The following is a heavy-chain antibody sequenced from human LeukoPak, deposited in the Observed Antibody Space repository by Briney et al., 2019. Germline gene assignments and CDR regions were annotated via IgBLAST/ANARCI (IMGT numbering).Heavy chain of an antibody. Sequence: ASVKVSCKASGYTFTNYAMNWVRQAPGQGLEWMGWINTNTGNPTYAQGFTGRFVFSLDTSVSTTYLQISSLKAEDTAVYYCARDPTMQWRDMDVWGQGTTVTVSS. J-gene: IGHJ6*02. CDR3: ARDPTMQWRDMDV. CDR2: INTNTGNP. CDR1: GYTFTNYA. V-gene: IGHV7-4-1*02. D-gene: IGHD6-19*01.